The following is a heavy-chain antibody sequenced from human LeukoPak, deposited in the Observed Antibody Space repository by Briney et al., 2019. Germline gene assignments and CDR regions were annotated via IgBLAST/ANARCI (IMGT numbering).Heavy chain of an antibody. Sequence: PGGSLRLSCAASGFTFSSYSMNWVRQAPGKGLEWVSSISSSSSYIYYADSVQGRFTISRDNAKNSLYLQMNSLRAEDTAVYYCAREPNYGANSGEGYFDYWGQGTLVTVSS. CDR3: AREPNYGANSGEGYFDY. D-gene: IGHD4-23*01. J-gene: IGHJ4*02. CDR2: ISSSSSYI. CDR1: GFTFSSYS. V-gene: IGHV3-21*01.